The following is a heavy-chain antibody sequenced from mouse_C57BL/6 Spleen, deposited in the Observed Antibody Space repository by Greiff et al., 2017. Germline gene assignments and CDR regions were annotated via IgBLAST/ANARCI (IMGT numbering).Heavy chain of an antibody. D-gene: IGHD4-1*01. V-gene: IGHV1-64*01. CDR2: IHPNSGST. CDR3: ARSAGTKGYFDV. Sequence: VQLQQPGAELVKPGASVKLSCKASGYTFTSYWMHWVKQRPGQGLEWIGMIHPNSGSTNYNEKFKSKATLTVDKSSSTAYMQLSSLTSEDSAVYYCARSAGTKGYFDVWGTGTTVTVSS. J-gene: IGHJ1*03. CDR1: GYTFTSYW.